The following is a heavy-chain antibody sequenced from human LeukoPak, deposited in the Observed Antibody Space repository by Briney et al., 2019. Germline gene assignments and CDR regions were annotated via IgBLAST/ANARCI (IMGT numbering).Heavy chain of an antibody. J-gene: IGHJ6*03. CDR3: ARDYDRYYMDV. CDR1: GFTFRSYW. D-gene: IGHD3-3*01. V-gene: IGHV3-74*01. CDR2: INTEGTST. Sequence: GGSLRLSCAASGFTFRSYWMHWVRQAPGEGLVWFSRINTEGTSTTYADFVKGRFTISRDNAKNTLYLQMNSLRAEDTAVYYCARDYDRYYMDVWGKGTTVTVSS.